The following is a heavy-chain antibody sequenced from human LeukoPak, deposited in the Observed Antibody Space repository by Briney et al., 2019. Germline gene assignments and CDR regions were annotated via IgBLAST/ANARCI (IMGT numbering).Heavy chain of an antibody. V-gene: IGHV1-69*06. CDR3: ARDPAYYYDSSGYYHPHHFDY. Sequence: ASVKVSCKASGGTFSSYAISWVRQAPGQGLEWMGGIIPIFGTANYAQEFQGRVTITADKSTSTAYMELSSLRSEDTAVYYCARDPAYYYDSSGYYHPHHFDYWGQGTLVTVSS. J-gene: IGHJ4*02. CDR1: GGTFSSYA. CDR2: IIPIFGTA. D-gene: IGHD3-22*01.